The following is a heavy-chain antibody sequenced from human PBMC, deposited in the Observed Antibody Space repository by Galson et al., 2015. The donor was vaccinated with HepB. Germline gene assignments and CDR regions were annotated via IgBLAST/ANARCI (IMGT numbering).Heavy chain of an antibody. CDR2: INPSGGST. V-gene: IGHV1-46*03. CDR1: GYTFTSYY. D-gene: IGHD6-19*01. Sequence: SGYTFTSYYMHWVRQAPGQGLEWMGIINPSGGSTSYAQKFQGRVTMTRDTSTSTVYMELSSLGSEDTAVYYCARVWGIAVAGTAFGYWGQGTLVPVSS. J-gene: IGHJ4*02. CDR3: ARVWGIAVAGTAFGY.